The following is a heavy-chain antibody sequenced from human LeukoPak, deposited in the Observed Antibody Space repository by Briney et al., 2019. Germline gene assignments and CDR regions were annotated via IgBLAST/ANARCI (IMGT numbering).Heavy chain of an antibody. D-gene: IGHD3-3*01. Sequence: GGSLRLSCTASGFTFGDYAMSWFRQAPGKGLEWVGFIRSKAYGGTTEYAASVKGRFTISRDDSKSIAYLQMNSLKTEDTAVYYCTRDSGEYDFWNPSSDYWGQGTLVTVSS. V-gene: IGHV3-49*03. J-gene: IGHJ4*02. CDR1: GFTFGDYA. CDR2: IRSKAYGGTT. CDR3: TRDSGEYDFWNPSSDY.